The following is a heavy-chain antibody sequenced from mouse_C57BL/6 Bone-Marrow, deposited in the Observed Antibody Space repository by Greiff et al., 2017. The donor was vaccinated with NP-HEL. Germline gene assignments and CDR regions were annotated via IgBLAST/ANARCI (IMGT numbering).Heavy chain of an antibody. V-gene: IGHV8-8*01. CDR2: IWWDDDK. D-gene: IGHD2-4*01. CDR3: ARSPSYYDYLYAMDY. CDR1: GFSLSTFGMG. Sequence: QVTLKVSGPGILQPSQTLSLTCSFSGFSLSTFGMGVGWIRQPTGKGLEWLAHIWWDDDKSYNPALKSWLITSKDTSKNQVFLKIANVDTADTATYYCARSPSYYDYLYAMDYWGQGTSVTVSA. J-gene: IGHJ4*01.